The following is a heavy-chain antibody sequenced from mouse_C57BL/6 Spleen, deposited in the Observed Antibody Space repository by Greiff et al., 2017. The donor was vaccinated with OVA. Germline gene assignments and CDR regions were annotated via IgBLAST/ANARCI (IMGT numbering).Heavy chain of an antibody. CDR1: GYTFTDYY. J-gene: IGHJ4*01. V-gene: IGHV1-19*01. Sequence: VQLQQSGPVLVKPGASVKMSCKASGYTFTDYYMNWVKQSHGKSLEWIGVINPYNGGTSYNQKFKGKATLTVDKSSSTAYMELNSLTSEDSAVYYCARGEPTVVAHYYAMDYWGQGTSVTVSS. CDR2: INPYNGGT. D-gene: IGHD1-1*01. CDR3: ARGEPTVVAHYYAMDY.